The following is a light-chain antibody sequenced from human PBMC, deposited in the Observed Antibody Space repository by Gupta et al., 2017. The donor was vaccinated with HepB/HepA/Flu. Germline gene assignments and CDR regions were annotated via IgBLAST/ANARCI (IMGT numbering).Light chain of an antibody. V-gene: IGKV3-11*01. CDR2: DAS. J-gene: IGKJ4*01. CDR1: QSVSTY. CDR3: QQWKIWPLT. Sequence: EIVLTQSPATLSLSPGGRATLSCRASQSVSTYLAWYQQKPGQAPRLLIYDASNRATAIPARFSGSGSGTEFTLTISIREPEDFAVYYCQQWKIWPLTFGGGTKVDIE.